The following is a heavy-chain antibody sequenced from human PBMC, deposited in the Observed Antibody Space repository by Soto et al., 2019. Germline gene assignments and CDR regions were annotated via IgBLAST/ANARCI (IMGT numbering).Heavy chain of an antibody. CDR1: GFTFSNYA. Sequence: VQMLESGGGLVQPGGSLRLSCAASGFTFSNYALSWVRQAPGKGLEWVSGIDESGTNTYYADSVKGRFTISRDNSRNTRYLETNRLRAEDTAVYHCAKESVGRHSDFGYWGQGTLVTVSS. CDR2: IDESGTNT. D-gene: IGHD3-10*01. J-gene: IGHJ4*02. V-gene: IGHV3-23*01. CDR3: AKESVGRHSDFGY.